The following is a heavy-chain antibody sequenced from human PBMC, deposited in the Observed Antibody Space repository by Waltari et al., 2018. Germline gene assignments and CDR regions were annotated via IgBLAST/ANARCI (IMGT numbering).Heavy chain of an antibody. J-gene: IGHJ4*02. CDR3: VRENIAAAGLES. Sequence: EVQLVESGGGLVQPGGSLRLSCVASGFIFSTYWMDWVRQAPGKGLVWVSRIKRDGSSTTYADSVKGQFTISRDNAKNTLYLHMSSLRAEDTAVYYCVRENIAAAGLESWGQGTLVTVSS. CDR2: IKRDGSST. CDR1: GFIFSTYW. V-gene: IGHV3-74*01. D-gene: IGHD6-13*01.